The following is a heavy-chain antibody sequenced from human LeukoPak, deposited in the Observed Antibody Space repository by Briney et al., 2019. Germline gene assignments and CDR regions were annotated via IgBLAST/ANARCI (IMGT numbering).Heavy chain of an antibody. Sequence: ASVKVSCKASGYTFTSYGINWVRQATGQGLEWMGWISAYNGNTNYAQKLQGRVTMTTDTSTSTAYMELRSLRSDDTAVYYCARESGHDSSGPGYWFDPWGQGTLVTVSS. D-gene: IGHD6-25*01. CDR2: ISAYNGNT. V-gene: IGHV1-18*01. CDR1: GYTFTSYG. J-gene: IGHJ5*02. CDR3: ARESGHDSSGPGYWFDP.